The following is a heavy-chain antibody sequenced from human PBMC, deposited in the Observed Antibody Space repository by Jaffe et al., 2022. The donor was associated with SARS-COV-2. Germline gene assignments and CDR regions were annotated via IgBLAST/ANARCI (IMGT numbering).Heavy chain of an antibody. CDR2: IGSSGATT. D-gene: IGHD3-10*01. CDR1: GFTFRDYY. Sequence: QVLLVESGGSLVKPGRSLRLSCATAGFTFRDYYMAWIRQAPGRGLEWVSYIGSSGATTYYADFAKGRFTISRDSATNSIYLQMSSLRAEDTAVYYCARRNMIRGVLFDYWGEGTLVTVSS. CDR3: ARRNMIRGVLFDY. J-gene: IGHJ4*02. V-gene: IGHV3-11*01.